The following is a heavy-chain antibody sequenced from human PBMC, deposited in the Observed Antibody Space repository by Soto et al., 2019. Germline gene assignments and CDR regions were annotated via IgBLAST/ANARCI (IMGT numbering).Heavy chain of an antibody. CDR1: GFRFSSYG. V-gene: IGHV3-33*01. Sequence: QVQLVESGGGVVQPGRSLRLSCAASGFRFSSYGMNWVRQSPGKGLEWVAVIWYDGSNKFYGNSVKGRFTISRDNSRNTLYLQMNSLRGEDTAVYYCATEGKDDSVKGGFDKWGQGTLVPVSS. CDR3: ATEGKDDSVKGGFDK. CDR2: IWYDGSNK. J-gene: IGHJ4*02. D-gene: IGHD3-22*01.